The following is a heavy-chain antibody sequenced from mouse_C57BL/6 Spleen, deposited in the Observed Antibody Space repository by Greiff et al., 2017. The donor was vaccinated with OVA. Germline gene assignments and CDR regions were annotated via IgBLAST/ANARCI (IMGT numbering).Heavy chain of an antibody. CDR1: GYTFTSYW. CDR3: AKKSSIYYDYDEDFDY. V-gene: IGHV1-55*01. Sequence: QVQLQQPGAELVKPGASVKMSCKASGYTFTSYWITWVKQRPGQGLEWIGDIYPGSGSTNYNEKFKSKATLTVDTSSSTAYMQLSSLTSEDSAVYYCAKKSSIYYDYDEDFDYWGQGTTLTVSS. J-gene: IGHJ2*01. CDR2: IYPGSGST. D-gene: IGHD2-4*01.